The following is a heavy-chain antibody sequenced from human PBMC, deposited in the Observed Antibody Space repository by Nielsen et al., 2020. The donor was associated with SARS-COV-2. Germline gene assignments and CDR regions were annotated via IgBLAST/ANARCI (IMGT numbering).Heavy chain of an antibody. J-gene: IGHJ3*01. CDR3: AKDMVRSSPEWELILGVAFDV. CDR2: IYSGGST. CDR1: GFTFSSYE. D-gene: IGHD1-26*01. V-gene: IGHV3-53*05. Sequence: GGSLRLSCAASGFTFSSYEMNWVRQAPGKGLEWVSIIYSGGSTYYADSVKGRFTISRDNAKNSLFLQMNSLRPDDTALYYCAKDMVRSSPEWELILGVAFDVWGQGTLVTVST.